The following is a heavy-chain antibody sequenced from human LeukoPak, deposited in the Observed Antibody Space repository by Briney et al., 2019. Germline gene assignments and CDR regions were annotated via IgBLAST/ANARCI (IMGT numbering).Heavy chain of an antibody. V-gene: IGHV3-74*01. CDR1: GFTFRTYW. Sequence: GGSLRLSCAASGFTFRTYWMHWVRHVPGEGLVWVSRMNTDGRNIGYADSVKGRFTISRDNAKNTLYLQMNRLRAEDTAVYYCARENWYLDNWGQGTLVTVSS. CDR2: MNTDGRNI. D-gene: IGHD2-15*01. J-gene: IGHJ4*02. CDR3: ARENWYLDN.